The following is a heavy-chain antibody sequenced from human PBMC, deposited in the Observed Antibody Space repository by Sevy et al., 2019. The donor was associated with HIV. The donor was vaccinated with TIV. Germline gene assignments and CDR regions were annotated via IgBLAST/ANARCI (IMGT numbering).Heavy chain of an antibody. D-gene: IGHD3-9*01. J-gene: IGHJ6*02. CDR2: ISYHGRDK. Sequence: GGSLRLSCVVSGITFSTSGMHWVRQAPGKGLEWVAVISYHGRDKFYADSVKGRSTISRDNSKNILYLQMISLRAEDTAVYYCAKDFTGYNGMDVWGQGTMVPVSS. CDR1: GITFSTSG. CDR3: AKDFTGYNGMDV. V-gene: IGHV3-30*18.